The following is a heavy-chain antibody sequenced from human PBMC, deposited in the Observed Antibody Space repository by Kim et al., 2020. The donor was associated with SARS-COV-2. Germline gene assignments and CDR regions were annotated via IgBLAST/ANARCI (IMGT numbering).Heavy chain of an antibody. D-gene: IGHD5-18*01. CDR3: ARWASGNTVDI. J-gene: IGHJ3*02. CDR2: T. V-gene: IGHV3-74*01. Sequence: TNYADSVKGRFSISRDNAKDTLFLQMSSLRAEDSALYYCARWASGNTVDIWGQGTMVTVSS.